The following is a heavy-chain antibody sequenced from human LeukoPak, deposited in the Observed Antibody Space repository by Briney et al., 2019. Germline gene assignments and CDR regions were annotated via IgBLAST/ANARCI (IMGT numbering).Heavy chain of an antibody. CDR2: IKSKTDGGTT. CDR1: GFTFSNAW. J-gene: IGHJ4*02. CDR3: TTNIHYDSSGRPFDY. D-gene: IGHD3-22*01. V-gene: IGHV3-15*01. Sequence: GGSLRLSCAAPGFTFSNAWMSWVRHAPGKGLECVCRIKSKTDGGTTDYAAPVKGRFTISRDDSKNTLYLQMNSLKTEDTAVYYCTTNIHYDSSGRPFDYWGQGTLVTVSS.